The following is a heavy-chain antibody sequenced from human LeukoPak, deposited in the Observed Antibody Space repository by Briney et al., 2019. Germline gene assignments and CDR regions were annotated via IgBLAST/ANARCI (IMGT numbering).Heavy chain of an antibody. D-gene: IGHD4-17*01. CDR3: ARHSSGGYGDYDDAFDI. V-gene: IGHV5-51*01. CDR1: GYSFSSYW. CDR2: IYPGDSDT. Sequence: GESLKISCKGSGYSFSSYWIGWVRQMPGKGLEWMGIIYPGDSDTRYSPSFQGQVTISADKSISTAYLQWSSLKASDTAMYYCARHSSGGYGDYDDAFDIWGQGTMVTVSS. J-gene: IGHJ3*02.